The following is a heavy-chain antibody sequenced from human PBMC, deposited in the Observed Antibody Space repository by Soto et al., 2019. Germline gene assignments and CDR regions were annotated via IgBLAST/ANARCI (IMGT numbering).Heavy chain of an antibody. CDR2: ISSSSSYT. Sequence: LGLSFAASGFTFSDYYMSWIRQAPGKGLEWVSYISSSSSYTNYADSVKGRFTISRDNAKNSLYLQMNSLRAEDPAVYYCARSGDSLPDYWGQGTLVTVSS. D-gene: IGHD4-17*01. V-gene: IGHV3-11*06. CDR3: ARSGDSLPDY. J-gene: IGHJ4*02. CDR1: GFTFSDYY.